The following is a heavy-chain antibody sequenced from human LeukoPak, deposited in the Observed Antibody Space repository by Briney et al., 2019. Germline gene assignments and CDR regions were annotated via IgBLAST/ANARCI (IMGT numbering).Heavy chain of an antibody. CDR3: AAGLVTPY. V-gene: IGHV3-21*01. CDR1: GFTFSTYT. D-gene: IGHD3/OR15-3a*01. CDR2: MSSTSSYI. Sequence: GGSLRLSCAASGFTFSTYTLNWVRQALGKGLEWVSSMSSTSSYIYYADSVKGRFTISRDNAKNSLYLQMNSLRVEDTAVYYCAAGLVTPYWGQGTLVTVSS. J-gene: IGHJ4*02.